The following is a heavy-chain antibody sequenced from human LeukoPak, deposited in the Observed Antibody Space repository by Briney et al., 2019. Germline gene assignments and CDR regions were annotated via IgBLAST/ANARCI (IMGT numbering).Heavy chain of an antibody. CDR2: ISESGVIT. J-gene: IGHJ4*02. V-gene: IGHV3-23*01. CDR3: AKVGRDVAAAGPYYFDY. CDR1: GFTFSSYA. D-gene: IGHD6-13*01. Sequence: GGSLRLSCAASGFTFSSYALSWVGQAPGKGLEWISIISESGVITYYADSVKGRFNISRDNSKNTLYLQMNSLRAEDTAVYYCAKVGRDVAAAGPYYFDYWGQGTLVTVSS.